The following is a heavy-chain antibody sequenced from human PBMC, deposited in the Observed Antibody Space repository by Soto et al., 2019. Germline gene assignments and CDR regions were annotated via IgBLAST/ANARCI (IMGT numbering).Heavy chain of an antibody. D-gene: IGHD3-10*01. Sequence: GGSLRLSCAASGFTFSSYAMHWVRQAPGKGLEWVAVISYDGSNKYYADSVKGRFTISRDNSKNTLYLQMNSLRAEDTAVYYCARISPRGRLSSMVRGVIDYWGQGTLVTVSS. CDR3: ARISPRGRLSSMVRGVIDY. CDR1: GFTFSSYA. J-gene: IGHJ4*02. CDR2: ISYDGSNK. V-gene: IGHV3-30-3*01.